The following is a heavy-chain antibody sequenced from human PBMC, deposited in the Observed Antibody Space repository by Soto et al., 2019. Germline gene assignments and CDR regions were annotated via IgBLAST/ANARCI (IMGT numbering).Heavy chain of an antibody. CDR1: RFTFRSYV. J-gene: IGHJ1*01. CDR3: ARWGTTGGLDV. Sequence: QVQLVESGGGVVQPGTSLRVSCVGSRFTFRSYVIHWVRQAPGKGLEWVALTSYDGSDKYYGDSVRGRFTISRDNSRNTVDLQMDSLRLEDTAPYYCARWGTTGGLDVWGQGTLVSVSS. V-gene: IGHV3-30*19. D-gene: IGHD3-16*01. CDR2: TSYDGSDK.